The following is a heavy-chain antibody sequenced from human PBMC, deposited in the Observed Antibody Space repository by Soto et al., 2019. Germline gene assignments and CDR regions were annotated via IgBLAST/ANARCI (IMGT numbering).Heavy chain of an antibody. V-gene: IGHV3-23*01. Sequence: LRLSCAASGFSFRTYSMSWVRQAPGKGLEWVSALSGSGNKTYYADSVRGRFTISRDNSKNTLYLQMHSLRAEDTAVYYCAKALRLHFDYWGQGTVVTVSS. CDR2: LSGSGNKT. D-gene: IGHD3-16*01. J-gene: IGHJ4*02. CDR3: AKALRLHFDY. CDR1: GFSFRTYS.